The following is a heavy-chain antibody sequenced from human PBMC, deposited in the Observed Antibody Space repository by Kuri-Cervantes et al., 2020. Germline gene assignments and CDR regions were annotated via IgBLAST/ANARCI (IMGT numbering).Heavy chain of an antibody. J-gene: IGHJ3*02. D-gene: IGHD3-10*01. Sequence: LSLTCAASGFTFSSYGMHWVRQAPGKGLEWVAVISYDGSNKYYADSVKGRFTISRDNSKNTLYLQMNSLIAEDTAVYYCATRPVLLWFGDAFDIWGQGTMVTVSS. V-gene: IGHV3-30*03. CDR3: ATRPVLLWFGDAFDI. CDR1: GFTFSSYG. CDR2: ISYDGSNK.